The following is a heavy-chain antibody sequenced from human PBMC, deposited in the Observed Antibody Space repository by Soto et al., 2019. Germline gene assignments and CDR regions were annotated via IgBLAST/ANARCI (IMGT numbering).Heavy chain of an antibody. CDR2: MSHSGGT. V-gene: IGHV4-34*01. CDR1: GGFVSSGSYY. Sequence: QVQLQQWGAGLLKPSETLSLTCAAYGGFVSSGSYYWSWIRQPPGQGLEWIGEMSHSGGTDFNPSLKSRVTISVDTSRTQFSLTMSSVTAADAALYYCARVERGTATTVVDAFDIWGPGTMVTVSS. D-gene: IGHD1-1*01. CDR3: ARVERGTATTVVDAFDI. J-gene: IGHJ3*02.